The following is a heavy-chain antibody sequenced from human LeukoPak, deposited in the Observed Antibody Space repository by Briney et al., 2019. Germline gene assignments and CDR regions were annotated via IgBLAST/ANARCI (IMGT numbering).Heavy chain of an antibody. CDR3: AGERGEEYSSGWYKRNYFDN. J-gene: IGHJ4*02. CDR1: GGSIGIYY. CDR2: IYYSGST. D-gene: IGHD6-19*01. Sequence: SETLSLTCAVSGGSIGIYYWSWIRQPPGKGLEWIGYIYYSGSTNYNPSLKSRVTISVDTSKNQFSLKLSSVTGADTAVYYCAGERGEEYSSGWYKRNYFDNWGQGIRVTVSS. V-gene: IGHV4-59*12.